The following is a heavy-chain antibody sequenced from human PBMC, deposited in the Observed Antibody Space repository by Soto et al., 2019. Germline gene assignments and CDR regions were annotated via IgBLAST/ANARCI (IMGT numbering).Heavy chain of an antibody. D-gene: IGHD3-16*01. CDR2: IHPSGDTT. CDR3: AKDLWGSWTVDY. J-gene: IGHJ4*02. CDR1: GFTFQNYH. Sequence: QVQLVQSGAEVKEPGASVKVSCKASGFTFQNYHMHWVRQAPGQGLEWMGIIHPSGDTTTYAQNFQGRLAMTRDPSTRTAYMELSSLTSEDTAVYYCAKDLWGSWTVDYWGQGTLITVSS. V-gene: IGHV1-46*02.